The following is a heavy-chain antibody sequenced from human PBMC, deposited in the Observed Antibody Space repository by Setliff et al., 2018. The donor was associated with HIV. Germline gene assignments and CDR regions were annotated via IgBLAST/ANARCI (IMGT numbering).Heavy chain of an antibody. CDR2: IHTSGST. V-gene: IGHV4-61*09. J-gene: IGHJ5*02. CDR3: ARPRRVRSRAWYWFDI. CDR1: GGSISSGSYY. D-gene: IGHD6-19*01. Sequence: SETLSLTCTVSGGSISSGSYYWSWIRQPAGKGLEWIGHIHTSGSTKYNPSLKSRVTISADTSKNQFSLNLRSVTAADTAVYYCARPRRVRSRAWYWFDIWGQGTLVTVSS.